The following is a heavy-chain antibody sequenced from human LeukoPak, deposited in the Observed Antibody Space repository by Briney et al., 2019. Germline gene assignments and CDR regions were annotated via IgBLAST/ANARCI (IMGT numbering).Heavy chain of an antibody. D-gene: IGHD3-3*01. J-gene: IGHJ4*02. CDR2: ISWNSGSI. CDR1: GFTFDDYA. CDR3: AKAYYDFWSGYSQYCFDY. Sequence: GRSLRLSCAASGFTFDDYAMHWVRQAPGKGLEWVSFISWNSGSIGYADSVKGRFTISRDNAKNSLYLQMNSLRAEDTALYYCAKAYYDFWSGYSQYCFDYWGQGTLVTVSS. V-gene: IGHV3-9*01.